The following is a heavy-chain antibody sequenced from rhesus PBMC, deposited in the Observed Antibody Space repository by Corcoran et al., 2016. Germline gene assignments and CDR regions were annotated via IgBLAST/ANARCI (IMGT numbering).Heavy chain of an antibody. CDR1: GFSLSPRGLG. D-gene: IGHD1-20*01. CDR2: IYWNDEK. Sequence: QVTLKESGPALVKPTQTLTLTCPFSGFSLSPRGLGINWIRQPPGKDLEWLAGIYWNDEKAYTTALNRRLTIYKDTSKTQVVLTMGKLDPVDTATYYCARRNVWNNGIVDYWGQGVLVTVSS. J-gene: IGHJ4*01. CDR3: ARRNVWNNGIVDY. V-gene: IGHV2S1*01.